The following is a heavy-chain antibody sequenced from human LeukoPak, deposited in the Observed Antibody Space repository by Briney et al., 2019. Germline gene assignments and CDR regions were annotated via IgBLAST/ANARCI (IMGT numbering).Heavy chain of an antibody. Sequence: ASVKVSCKASGYTFTGYYMHWVRQAPGQGLEWMGWINPNSGGTNYAQKFQGRVTMNRDTSISTAYMELSRLRSDDTAVYYCARDRGSYYFYYYYYYMDVWGKGTTVTISS. CDR3: ARDRGSYYFYYYYYYMDV. V-gene: IGHV1-2*02. D-gene: IGHD1-26*01. CDR1: GYTFTGYY. CDR2: INPNSGGT. J-gene: IGHJ6*03.